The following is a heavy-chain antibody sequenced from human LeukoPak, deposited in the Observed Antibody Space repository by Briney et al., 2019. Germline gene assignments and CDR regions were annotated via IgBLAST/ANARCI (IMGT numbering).Heavy chain of an antibody. CDR1: GFTFSSYA. CDR3: ARDLPGPHAFDI. CDR2: ISYDGSNK. D-gene: IGHD7-27*01. J-gene: IGHJ3*02. V-gene: IGHV3-30-3*01. Sequence: PGGSLRLSCAASGFTFSSYAMHWVRQAPGKGLEWVAVISYDGSNKYYADSVKGRFTISRDNSKNTLYLQMNSLRAEDTAVYYCARDLPGPHAFDIWGQGTMVTVSS.